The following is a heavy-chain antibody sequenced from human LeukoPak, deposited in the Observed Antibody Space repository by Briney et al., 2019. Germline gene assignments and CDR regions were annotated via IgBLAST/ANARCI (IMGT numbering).Heavy chain of an antibody. CDR1: GFTFSSYG. D-gene: IGHD6-19*01. CDR2: IWYDGSNK. CDR3: AKGALAVAGIDY. Sequence: PGRSLRLSCAASGFTFSSYGMHWVRQAPGKGLEWVAVIWYDGSNKYYADFVKGRFTISRDNSKNTLYLQMNSLRAEDTAVYYCAKGALAVAGIDYWGQGTLVTVSS. J-gene: IGHJ4*02. V-gene: IGHV3-33*06.